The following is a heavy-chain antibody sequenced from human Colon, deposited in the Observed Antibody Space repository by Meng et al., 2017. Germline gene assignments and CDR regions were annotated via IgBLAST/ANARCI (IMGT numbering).Heavy chain of an antibody. CDR1: GGSVSSPSFY. Sequence: HVLLQGSGPRLVRPSETLSLTCTLSGGSVSSPSFYWSWIRQTPGKGLEWIGYVYYTGSANYNPSLKSRVTISVDTSKNHFSLNLTSVTAADTAVYYCARGRGSYSSIDFWGQGTLVTVSS. CDR2: VYYTGSA. J-gene: IGHJ4*02. CDR3: ARGRGSYSSIDF. D-gene: IGHD1-26*01. V-gene: IGHV4-61*03.